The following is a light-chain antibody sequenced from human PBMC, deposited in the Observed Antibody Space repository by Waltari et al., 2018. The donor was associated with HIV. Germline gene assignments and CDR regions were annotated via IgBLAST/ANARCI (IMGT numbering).Light chain of an antibody. CDR1: SSNIGRNN. CDR3: AAWDHGLTGPNWV. CDR2: RSD. J-gene: IGLJ3*02. Sequence: QSVLTQPPSTSGTPGQGVTISCSGSSSNIGRNNVYWYRHPPGTTPKLRIYRSDQRPSGVPDRFSASKSGTSASLAISGLQSEDEAVYYCAAWDHGLTGPNWVFGGGTRLTVL. V-gene: IGLV1-47*01.